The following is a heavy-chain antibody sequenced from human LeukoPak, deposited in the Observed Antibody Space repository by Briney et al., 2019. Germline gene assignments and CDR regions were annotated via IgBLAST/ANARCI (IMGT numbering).Heavy chain of an antibody. CDR3: VREWELLHTPFDL. Sequence: SETLSLTCTVSVYSLTTGYNWGWVRQSPVQGPEWIANIYYSGTTYYNPSLRSRVTMSVDTSKNQFSLRLTSVTAADTAVYYCVREWELLHTPFDLGGQGTLVTVSS. CDR1: VYSLTTGYN. CDR2: IYYSGTT. D-gene: IGHD1-26*01. J-gene: IGHJ4*02. V-gene: IGHV4-38-2*02.